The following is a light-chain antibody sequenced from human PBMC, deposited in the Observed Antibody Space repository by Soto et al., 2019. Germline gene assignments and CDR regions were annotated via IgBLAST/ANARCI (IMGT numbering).Light chain of an antibody. CDR2: GAS. V-gene: IGKV3-20*01. CDR3: QQYGSSPPVT. Sequence: PGERAPLSCRASQTVSITYLTCYQQKPGQAPRFVIYGASTRATGIPARFSGSGSGTDFTLTISRLEPEDFAVYYCQQYGSSPPVTFGQGTKVDIK. J-gene: IGKJ1*01. CDR1: QTVSITY.